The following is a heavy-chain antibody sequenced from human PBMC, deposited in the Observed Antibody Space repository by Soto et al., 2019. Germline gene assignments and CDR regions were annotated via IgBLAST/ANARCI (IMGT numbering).Heavy chain of an antibody. V-gene: IGHV4-39*01. D-gene: IGHD5-12*01. CDR3: ATVDSGRHGYNCFEY. Sequence: SETLSLTCSVSGGSISSSIYYWGWIRQPPGKGLEWIGNIHYSGSTYYNPSLKSRVAISVETSKNQFSLKLSSVTAADTAVYYCATVDSGRHGYNCFEYWGQGTLVTIS. CDR2: IHYSGST. J-gene: IGHJ4*02. CDR1: GGSISSSIYY.